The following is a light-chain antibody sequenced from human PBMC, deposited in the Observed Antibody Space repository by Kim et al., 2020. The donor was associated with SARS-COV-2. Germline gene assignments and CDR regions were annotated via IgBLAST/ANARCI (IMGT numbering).Light chain of an antibody. V-gene: IGLV3-21*04. CDR2: YDS. J-gene: IGLJ2*01. CDR3: QVWDSSSDVV. CDR1: NIGSKS. Sequence: VAPGKTARITCGGNNIGSKSVHWYQQKPGQSPVLVIYYDSDRPSGIPARFSGSNSGNTATLTISRVEAGDEADYYCQVWDSSSDVVFGGGTQLTVL.